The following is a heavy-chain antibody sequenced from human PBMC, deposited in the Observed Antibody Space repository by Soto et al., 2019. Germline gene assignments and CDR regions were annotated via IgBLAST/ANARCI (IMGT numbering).Heavy chain of an antibody. CDR2: IYHSGYT. Sequence: SETLSLTCAVSGGSISSSNWWSWVRQPPGKGLEWIGEIYHSGYTSYNPSLKSRVMLSVDTSKNQCSLELTSVIAADAAVHYCTTQGFGVLHGLVDVWGQGTTVTVSS. CDR1: GGSISSSNW. J-gene: IGHJ6*02. D-gene: IGHD3-10*01. CDR3: TTQGFGVLHGLVDV. V-gene: IGHV4-4*02.